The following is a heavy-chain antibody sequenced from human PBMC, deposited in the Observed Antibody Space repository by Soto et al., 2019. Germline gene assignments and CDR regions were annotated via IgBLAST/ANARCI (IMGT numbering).Heavy chain of an antibody. J-gene: IGHJ3*02. CDR3: ARGGHDYIWGSYRYFSGDAFDI. CDR1: GGSFSGYY. V-gene: IGHV4-34*01. CDR2: INHSGST. Sequence: SETLSLTCAVYGGSFSGYYWSWIRQPPGKGLEWIGEINHSGSTNYNPSLKSRVTISVDTSKNQFSLKLSSVTAADTAVYYCARGGHDYIWGSYRYFSGDAFDIWGQGTMVTVSS. D-gene: IGHD3-16*02.